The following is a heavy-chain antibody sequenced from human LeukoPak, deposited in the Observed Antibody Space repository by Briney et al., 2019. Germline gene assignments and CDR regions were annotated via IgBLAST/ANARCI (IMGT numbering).Heavy chain of an antibody. CDR1: SGSISTSNYY. V-gene: IGHV4-39*07. J-gene: IGHJ6*04. CDR2: IFYSGST. Sequence: SETLSLTCTVSSGSISTSNYYWGWVRQPPGKALEWIGNIFYSGSTYYSPSLKSRVTISLDTSRNQFSLKLNSVTAADTAVYYCARGPWGTMVRGLDVWGKGTTVTISS. D-gene: IGHD3-10*01. CDR3: ARGPWGTMVRGLDV.